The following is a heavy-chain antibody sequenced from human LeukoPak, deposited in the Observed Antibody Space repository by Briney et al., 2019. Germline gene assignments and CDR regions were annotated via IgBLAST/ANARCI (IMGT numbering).Heavy chain of an antibody. D-gene: IGHD6-13*01. CDR3: ARSSGQQQDY. CDR2: IGTASDT. Sequence: GGSLRLSCAASGFTFSSYDMHWVRQATGKGLEWVSAIGTASDTYYPGSVKGRFTISRENAKNSLYLQMNSLRAGDTAVYYCARSSGQQQDYWGQGTLVTVSS. J-gene: IGHJ4*02. CDR1: GFTFSSYD. V-gene: IGHV3-13*01.